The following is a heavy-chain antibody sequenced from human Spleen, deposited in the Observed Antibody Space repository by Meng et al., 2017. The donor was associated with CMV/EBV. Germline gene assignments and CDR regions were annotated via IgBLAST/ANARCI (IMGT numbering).Heavy chain of an antibody. V-gene: IGHV1-46*01. J-gene: IGHJ4*02. CDR3: ARTQGIAARPPDY. CDR2: INTSGGST. D-gene: IGHD6-6*01. CDR1: AYTFTSYY. Sequence: ASVKVSCKASAYTFTSYYMHWVRQAPGQGLEWMGIINTSGGSTSYAQKFQGRVTMTRDTSTSTVYMELSRLRSEDTAVYYCARTQGIAARPPDYCCQGTLVTVSS.